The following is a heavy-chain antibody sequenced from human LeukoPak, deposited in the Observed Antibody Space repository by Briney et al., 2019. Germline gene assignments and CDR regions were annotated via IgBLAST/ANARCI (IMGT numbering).Heavy chain of an antibody. Sequence: GGSLRLSCVASGFSFDDYAINWVRQAPGKGLEWVSGIRWKSGSIAYADSVKGRFTISRDNSKNSLYLQMNSLRPEDTALYYCAKGGSGGFNWFDPWGQGTPVTVSS. J-gene: IGHJ5*02. CDR2: IRWKSGSI. V-gene: IGHV3-9*01. CDR1: GFSFDDYA. CDR3: AKGGSGGFNWFDP. D-gene: IGHD2-15*01.